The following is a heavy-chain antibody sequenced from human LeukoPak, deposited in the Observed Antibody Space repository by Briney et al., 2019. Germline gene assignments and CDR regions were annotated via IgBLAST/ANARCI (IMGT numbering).Heavy chain of an antibody. CDR2: ISGSGGNT. CDR3: AKAAFSRTSYFDY. CDR1: GFTFSTYT. J-gene: IGHJ4*02. Sequence: GGSLRLSCAASGFTFSTYTMSWVRQAPGKGVKWVSAISGSGGNTYYADSVKGRFTISRDNSKNTLYLQMDSLRADDTAVYYCAKAAFSRTSYFDYWGQGTLVTASS. D-gene: IGHD3-3*02. V-gene: IGHV3-23*01.